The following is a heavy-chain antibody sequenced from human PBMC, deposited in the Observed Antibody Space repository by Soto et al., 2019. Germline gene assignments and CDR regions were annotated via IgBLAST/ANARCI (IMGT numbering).Heavy chain of an antibody. CDR2: FYHDGTT. V-gene: IGHV4-30-2*01. CDR3: AGSRYCSSTTCYFFDY. CDR1: GASISSYGYS. D-gene: IGHD2-2*01. J-gene: IGHJ4*02. Sequence: SETLSITCTVFGASISSYGYSWSWIGQPPGKGLEWIGYFYHDGTTYYNPSLRRRVTVSVDKSKNQFSLRLMSVTAADTAVYYCAGSRYCSSTTCYFFDYWGQGALVTVS.